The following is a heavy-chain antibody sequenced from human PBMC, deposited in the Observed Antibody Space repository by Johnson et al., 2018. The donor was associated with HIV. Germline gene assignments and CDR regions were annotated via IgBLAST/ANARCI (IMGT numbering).Heavy chain of an antibody. D-gene: IGHD6-19*01. J-gene: IGHJ3*02. V-gene: IGHV3-30*02. CDR1: GFTFGIYG. CDR2: IRYDGSNK. CDR3: AKGKSSGRGAFDI. Sequence: QVQLVESGGSVVQPGMSLRLSCAASGFTFGIYGMHWVRQAPGKGLEWVAFIRYDGSNKYYADSVKGRFTISRDNSKNTLYLQINSLRAEDTAVFYCAKGKSSGRGAFDIWGQGTKVIVSS.